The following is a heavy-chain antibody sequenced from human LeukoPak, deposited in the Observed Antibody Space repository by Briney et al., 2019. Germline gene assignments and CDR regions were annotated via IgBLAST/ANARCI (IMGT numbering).Heavy chain of an antibody. J-gene: IGHJ4*02. CDR2: VYNSGST. D-gene: IGHD5-18*01. CDR3: ARGVDTVLGYYHDY. CDR1: GVSITSYY. Sequence: SETLSLTCTVSGVSITSYYWSWIRQPPGKELDWIGFVYNSGSTNYNPSLKSRVNISVDTSNNQFSLKLRSVTAADTAVYYCARGVDTVLGYYHDYWGQGTLVTVSS. V-gene: IGHV4-59*01.